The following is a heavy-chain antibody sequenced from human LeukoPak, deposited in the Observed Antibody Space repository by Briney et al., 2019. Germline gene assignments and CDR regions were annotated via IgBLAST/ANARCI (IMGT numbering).Heavy chain of an antibody. D-gene: IGHD5-18*01. Sequence: QPGGSLRLSCAASGFTFSSYGMHWVRQAPGKGLEWVGFIRYDGSNKYYADSVKGRFTISRDNSKNTLYLQMNSLRAEDTAVYYCAKDVGGYSYGYYFDYWGQGTLVTVSS. J-gene: IGHJ4*02. CDR3: AKDVGGYSYGYYFDY. V-gene: IGHV3-30*02. CDR2: IRYDGSNK. CDR1: GFTFSSYG.